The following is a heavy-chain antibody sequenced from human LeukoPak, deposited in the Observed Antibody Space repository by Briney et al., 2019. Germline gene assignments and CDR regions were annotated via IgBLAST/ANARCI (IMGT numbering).Heavy chain of an antibody. D-gene: IGHD3-10*01. Sequence: GGSLRLSCAASGFTFSSYSMNWVRQAPGKGLEWVSSISSSSSYIYYADSVKGRFTTSRDNAKNSLYLQMNSLRAEDTAVYYCARAYYGSGSYYQQRFDYWGQGTLVTVSS. CDR2: ISSSSSYI. J-gene: IGHJ4*02. V-gene: IGHV3-21*01. CDR3: ARAYYGSGSYYQQRFDY. CDR1: GFTFSSYS.